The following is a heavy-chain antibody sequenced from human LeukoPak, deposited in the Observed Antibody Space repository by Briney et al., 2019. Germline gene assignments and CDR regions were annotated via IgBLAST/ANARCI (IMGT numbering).Heavy chain of an antibody. CDR2: IANTGDTR. V-gene: IGHV3-48*03. CDR3: AREDYSKGGGYFDY. J-gene: IGHJ4*02. Sequence: PGGSLRLSCAASGFTFSNYEMNLVRQAPGKGLQWVSYIANTGDTRNYADSVKGRFTLSRDNAKNSLYLQMNSLRAEDTAIYYCAREDYSKGGGYFDYWAREPWSPSPQ. CDR1: GFTFSNYE. D-gene: IGHD4-11*01.